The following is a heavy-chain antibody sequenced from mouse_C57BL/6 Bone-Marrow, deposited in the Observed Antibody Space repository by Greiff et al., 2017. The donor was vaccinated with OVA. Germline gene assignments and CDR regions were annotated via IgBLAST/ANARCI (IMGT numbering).Heavy chain of an antibody. D-gene: IGHD1-1*01. CDR2: IDPSDSYT. V-gene: IGHV1-59*01. CDR3: ARRTTVVDYFDY. CDR1: GYTFTSYW. Sequence: QVQLQQPGAELVRPGTSVKLSCKASGYTFTSYWMHWVKQRPGQGLEWIGVIDPSDSYTNYNQKFKGKATLTVDTSSSTAYMQLSSLTSEDSAVYYCARRTTVVDYFDYGGQGTTLTVSS. J-gene: IGHJ2*01.